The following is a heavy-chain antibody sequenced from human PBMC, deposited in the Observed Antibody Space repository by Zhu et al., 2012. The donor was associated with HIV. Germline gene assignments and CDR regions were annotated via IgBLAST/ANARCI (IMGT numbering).Heavy chain of an antibody. CDR1: GFTFSSYA. CDR2: ISGGGGST. V-gene: IGHV3-23*01. J-gene: IGHJ4*02. CDR3: AKDPRPHCSSTSCYAGY. Sequence: VQLLESGGGLVQPGGSLRLSCAASGFTFSSYAMSWVRQAPGKGLEWVSAISGGGGSTYYADSVKGRFTISRDNSKNTLHLQMNSLRAEDTAVYYCAKDPRPHCSSTSCYAGYWGQGTLVTVSS. D-gene: IGHD2-2*01.